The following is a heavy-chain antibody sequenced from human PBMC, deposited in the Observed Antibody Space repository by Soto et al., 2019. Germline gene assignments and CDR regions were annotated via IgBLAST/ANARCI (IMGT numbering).Heavy chain of an antibody. J-gene: IGHJ6*02. CDR1: GFTFSSYG. D-gene: IGHD3-3*01. CDR3: ARDRGQYYDFWSGYRLQYYYYGMDV. Sequence: GGSLRLSCEASGFTFSSYGMHWVRQAPGKGLEWVAVIWYDGSNKYYADSVKGRFTISRDNSKNTLYLQMNSLRAEDTAVYYCARDRGQYYDFWSGYRLQYYYYGMDVWGQGTTVTVSS. CDR2: IWYDGSNK. V-gene: IGHV3-33*01.